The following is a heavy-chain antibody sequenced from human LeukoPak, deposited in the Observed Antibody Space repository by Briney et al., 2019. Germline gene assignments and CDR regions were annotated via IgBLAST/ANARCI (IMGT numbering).Heavy chain of an antibody. CDR1: GYTFTGYY. CDR2: INPNSGGT. Sequence: ASVKVSCKASGYTFTGYYMHWVRQAPGRGLEWMGRINPNSGGTNYAQKFQGRVTMTRDTSISTAYMELSRLRSDDTAVYYCARGVRGSFQPLVYWGQGTLVTVSS. D-gene: IGHD1-26*01. J-gene: IGHJ4*02. V-gene: IGHV1-2*06. CDR3: ARGVRGSFQPLVY.